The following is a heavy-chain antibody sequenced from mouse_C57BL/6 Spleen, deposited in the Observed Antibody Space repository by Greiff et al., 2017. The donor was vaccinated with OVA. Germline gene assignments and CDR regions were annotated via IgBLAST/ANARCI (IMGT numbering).Heavy chain of an antibody. J-gene: IGHJ1*03. D-gene: IGHD1-1*01. CDR2: IWTGGGT. CDR1: GFSLTSYA. CDR3: ARRGYGSSYWYFDV. V-gene: IGHV2-9-1*01. Sequence: VKVVESGPGLVAPSQSLSITCTVSGFSLTSYAISWVRQPPGKGLEWLGVIWTGGGTNYNSALKSRLSISKDNSKSQVFLKMNSLQTDDTARYYCARRGYGSSYWYFDVWGTGTTVTVSS.